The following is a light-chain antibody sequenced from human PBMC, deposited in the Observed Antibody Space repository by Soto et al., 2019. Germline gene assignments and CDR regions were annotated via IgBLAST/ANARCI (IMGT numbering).Light chain of an antibody. V-gene: IGKV1-6*01. CDR2: AAS. CDR3: LQDYHYPLT. Sequence: AIQMTQSPSSLSASVGDRVTIACGASQGIRNDLGWYQQKPGKAPKLLIYAASSLQSGVPSRFSGSGSGTNFTLTISSLQPEDFATYYCLQDYHYPLTFGGGTKVDIK. J-gene: IGKJ4*01. CDR1: QGIRND.